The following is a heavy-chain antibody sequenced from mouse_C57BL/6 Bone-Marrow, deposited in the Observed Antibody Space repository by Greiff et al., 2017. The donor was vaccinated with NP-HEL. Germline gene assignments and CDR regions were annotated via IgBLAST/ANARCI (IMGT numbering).Heavy chain of an antibody. CDR1: GFSFNTYA. J-gene: IGHJ2*01. CDR2: IRSKSNNYAT. CDR3: VRHVALSSNLDY. V-gene: IGHV10-1*01. D-gene: IGHD2-5*01. Sequence: EVQGVESGGGLVQPKGSLKLSCAASGFSFNTYAMNWVRQAPGKGLEWVARIRSKSNNYATYYADSVKDRFTISRDDSESMLYLQMNNLKTEDTAMYYCVRHVALSSNLDYWGQGTTLTVSS.